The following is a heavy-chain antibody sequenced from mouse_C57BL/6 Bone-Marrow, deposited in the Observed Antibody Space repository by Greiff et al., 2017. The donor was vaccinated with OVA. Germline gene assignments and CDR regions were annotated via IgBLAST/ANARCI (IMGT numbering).Heavy chain of an antibody. J-gene: IGHJ3*01. CDR1: GFTFSDYG. CDR3: ARPYYGSSYGGFAY. D-gene: IGHD1-1*01. Sequence: DVKLVESGGGLVKPGGSLKLSCAASGFTFSDYGMHWVRQAPEKGLEWVAYISSGSSTIYYAETVKGRFTISRDNAKNTLFLQMTSLRSEDTAMYYCARPYYGSSYGGFAYWGQGTLVTVSA. CDR2: ISSGSSTI. V-gene: IGHV5-17*01.